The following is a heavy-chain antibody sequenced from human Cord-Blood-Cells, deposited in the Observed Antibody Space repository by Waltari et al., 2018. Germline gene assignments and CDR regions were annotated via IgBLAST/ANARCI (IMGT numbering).Heavy chain of an antibody. CDR1: GGPFSSYA. J-gene: IGHJ3*02. CDR2: IIPIFGTA. Sequence: QVQLVKSGAAVKKPGYSVKVDCKAPGGPFSSYAINWVRQATGQGLEWMGWIIPIFGTANYAQKFQGRVTITADESTSTAYMELSSLRSEDTAVYYCARDQYCGGDCYAFDIWGQGTMVTVSS. V-gene: IGHV1-69*01. CDR3: ARDQYCGGDCYAFDI. D-gene: IGHD2-21*02.